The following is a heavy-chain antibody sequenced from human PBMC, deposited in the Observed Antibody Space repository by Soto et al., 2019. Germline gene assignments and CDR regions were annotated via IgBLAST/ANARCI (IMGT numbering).Heavy chain of an antibody. CDR3: ARDGRDILTGYVWFDP. J-gene: IGHJ5*02. V-gene: IGHV1-18*01. CDR1: GYTFTSYG. D-gene: IGHD3-9*01. CDR2: ISAYNGNT. Sequence: GASVKVSCKASGYTFTSYGISWVRQAPGQGLEWMGWISAYNGNTNYAQKLQGRVTMTTDTSTSTAYMELRSLRSDDTAVYYCARDGRDILTGYVWFDPWGQGTLVTVSS.